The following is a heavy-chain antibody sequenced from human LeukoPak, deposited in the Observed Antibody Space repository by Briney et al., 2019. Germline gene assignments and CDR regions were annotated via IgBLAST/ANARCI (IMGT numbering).Heavy chain of an antibody. V-gene: IGHV3-21*01. J-gene: IGHJ4*02. D-gene: IGHD2-21*02. Sequence: GGSLRLSCAASGFTFSSYSTNWVRQAPGKGLEWVSSLSSSSSYIYYANSVKGRFTISRDNAKNSLYLQMNSLRAGDTAVYYCAKCGGDCSFFDYWGQGTLVTVSS. CDR2: LSSSSSYI. CDR3: AKCGGDCSFFDY. CDR1: GFTFSSYS.